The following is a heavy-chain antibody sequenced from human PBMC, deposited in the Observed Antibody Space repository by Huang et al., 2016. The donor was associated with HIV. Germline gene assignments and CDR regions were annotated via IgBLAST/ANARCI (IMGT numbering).Heavy chain of an antibody. CDR2: ISPSSSFI. Sequence: EVQLVESGGGLVKPGGSLRLSCAASGFSLDSYNMYWVRQTPGKGLQWGSSISPSSSFIDYADSVKGRFSISRDNAKNSLYLQMNNLRGEDTAVYYCARDRGQQLSPFDSWGQGTLVTVSS. CDR3: ARDRGQQLSPFDS. CDR1: GFSLDSYN. J-gene: IGHJ4*02. D-gene: IGHD6-13*01. V-gene: IGHV3-21*01.